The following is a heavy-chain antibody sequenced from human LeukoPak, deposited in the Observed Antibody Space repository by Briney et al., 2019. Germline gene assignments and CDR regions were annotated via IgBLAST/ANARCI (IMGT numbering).Heavy chain of an antibody. CDR3: AREGVVPAAITYYYMDV. V-gene: IGHV1-18*01. CDR2: ISAYNGNT. CDR1: GYTFTSYG. Sequence: ASVKVSCKASGYTFTSYGISWVRQAPGQGLEWMGWISAYNGNTNYAQKLQGRVTMTTDTSTSTAYMELRSLRSDDTAVYYCAREGVVPAAITYYYMDVWGKGTTVTVSS. D-gene: IGHD2-2*01. J-gene: IGHJ6*03.